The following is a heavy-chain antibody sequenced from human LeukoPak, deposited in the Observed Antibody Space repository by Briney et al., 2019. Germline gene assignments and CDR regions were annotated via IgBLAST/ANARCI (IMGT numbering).Heavy chain of an antibody. CDR2: ISSSSSYI. Sequence: GGSLRLSCAASGFTFSSYSMNWVRQAPGKGLEWVSSISSSSSYIYYADSVKGRFTISRDNAKNSLYLQMNSLRAEDTAVYYCARDLPYSNYPNWFDPWGQGTLVTVSS. CDR1: GFTFSSYS. V-gene: IGHV3-21*01. J-gene: IGHJ5*02. CDR3: ARDLPYSNYPNWFDP. D-gene: IGHD4-11*01.